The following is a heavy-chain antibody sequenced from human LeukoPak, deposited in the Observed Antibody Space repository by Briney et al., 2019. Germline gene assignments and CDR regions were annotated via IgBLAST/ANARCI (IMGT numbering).Heavy chain of an antibody. CDR3: ARARGYSYGYVLDY. J-gene: IGHJ4*02. CDR2: IKQDGSEK. V-gene: IGHV3-7*01. D-gene: IGHD5-18*01. Sequence: GGSLRLSCAASGFTFSSYWMSWVRQAPGKGLEWVANIKQDGSEKYYVDSVKGRFTISRDNAKNSLYLQMNSLRAEDTAVYYCARARGYSYGYVLDYWGQGTLVTVSS. CDR1: GFTFSSYW.